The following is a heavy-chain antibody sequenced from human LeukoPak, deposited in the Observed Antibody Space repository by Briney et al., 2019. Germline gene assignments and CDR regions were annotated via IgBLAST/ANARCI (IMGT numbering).Heavy chain of an antibody. CDR2: ISISGDTT. J-gene: IGHJ4*02. Sequence: GGSLRLSCVASGFTFSSHAMTWVRQAPGKGLEWVSAISISGDTTYYADAVKGRFTISRDNSKNTVYLQMNSLRAEDTAVYYCAKRDSSGYSRPFDYWGQGTLVTVSS. V-gene: IGHV3-23*01. CDR3: AKRDSSGYSRPFDY. D-gene: IGHD3-22*01. CDR1: GFTFSSHA.